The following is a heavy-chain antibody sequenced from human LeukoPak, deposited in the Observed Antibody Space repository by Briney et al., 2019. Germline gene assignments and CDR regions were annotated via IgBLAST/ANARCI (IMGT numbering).Heavy chain of an antibody. CDR1: GFSFSSYN. Sequence: GGSLRLSCAASGFSFSSYNLNWVRQAPGKGLEWVSSLSTSSSYIYYADSVKGRFTISRDDSKNTLSLQMNSLRVEDTAVYYCARDLAWGAFDYWGQGTLVTVSS. CDR3: ARDLAWGAFDY. J-gene: IGHJ4*02. D-gene: IGHD7-27*01. CDR2: LSTSSSYI. V-gene: IGHV3-21*04.